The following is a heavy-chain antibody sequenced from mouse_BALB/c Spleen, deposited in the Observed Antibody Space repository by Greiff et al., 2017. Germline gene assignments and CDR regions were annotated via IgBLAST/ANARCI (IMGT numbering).Heavy chain of an antibody. J-gene: IGHJ3*01. Sequence: EVKLMESGGGLVQPGGSLKLSCAASGFDFSRYWMRWVRQAPGKGLEWIGEINPDSSTINYTPSLKDKFIISRDNATNTLYLQMSKVRSEDTALCYCARPGGNYDWFAYWGQGTPVTVSA. D-gene: IGHD2-1*01. CDR1: GFDFSRYW. CDR2: INPDSSTI. CDR3: ARPGGNYDWFAY. V-gene: IGHV4-1*02.